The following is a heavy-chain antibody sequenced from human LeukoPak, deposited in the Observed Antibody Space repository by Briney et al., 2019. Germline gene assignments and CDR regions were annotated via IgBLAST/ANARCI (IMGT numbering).Heavy chain of an antibody. Sequence: SETLSLTCTVSGGSISSSSYYWGWIRQPPGKGLEWIGSIYYSGSTYYNPSLKSRVTISVDTSKNQFSLKLSSVTAADTAMYYCARVKDPGGYYYYYYMDVWGKGTTVTVSS. CDR1: GGSISSSSYY. CDR3: ARVKDPGGYYYYYYMDV. V-gene: IGHV4-39*01. J-gene: IGHJ6*03. CDR2: IYYSGST. D-gene: IGHD3-16*01.